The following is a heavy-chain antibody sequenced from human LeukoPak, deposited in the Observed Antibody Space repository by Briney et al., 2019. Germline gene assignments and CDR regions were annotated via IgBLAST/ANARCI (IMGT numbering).Heavy chain of an antibody. CDR3: ARDQVGGGIDY. CDR1: GFTFSSYE. V-gene: IGHV3-48*03. D-gene: IGHD1-26*01. CDR2: IGTTIRGTSTM. J-gene: IGHJ4*02. Sequence: PGGSLRLSCAASGFTFSSYEMNWVRQAPGKGLEWVSFIGTTIRGTSTMYYADSVKGRFTISRDNAKNSLYLQMNSLRAEDTAIYYCARDQVGGGIDYWGQGTLVTVSS.